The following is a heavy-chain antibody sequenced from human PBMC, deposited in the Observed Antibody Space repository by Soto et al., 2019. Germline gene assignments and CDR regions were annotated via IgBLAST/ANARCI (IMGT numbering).Heavy chain of an antibody. D-gene: IGHD3-16*02. V-gene: IGHV1-24*01. J-gene: IGHJ4*02. Sequence: QVELVQSGAEVKKPGASVKVSCKVSGYTLTELSMHWVRQAPGKGLEWMGVFDAEDGAASYAQNFQGRVTITVDTSTDTAYMEVTSLRSEDTAVYYCATDLFPDDADAWVTFRPADYWGQGTQVTVSS. CDR2: FDAEDGAA. CDR1: GYTLTELS. CDR3: ATDLFPDDADAWVTFRPADY.